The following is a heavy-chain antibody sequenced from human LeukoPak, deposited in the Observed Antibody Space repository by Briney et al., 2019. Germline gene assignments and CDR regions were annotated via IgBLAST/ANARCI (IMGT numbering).Heavy chain of an antibody. CDR3: ATGTRNDYVWGSYRSRAYAFDI. CDR1: GGTFSSYT. V-gene: IGHV1-24*01. J-gene: IGHJ3*02. CDR2: FDPEDGET. Sequence: ASVKVSCKASGGTFSSYTISWVRQAPGQGLEWMGGFDPEDGETIYAQKFQGRVTMTEDTSTDTAYMELSSLRSEDTAVYYCATGTRNDYVWGSYRSRAYAFDIWGQGTMVTVSS. D-gene: IGHD3-16*02.